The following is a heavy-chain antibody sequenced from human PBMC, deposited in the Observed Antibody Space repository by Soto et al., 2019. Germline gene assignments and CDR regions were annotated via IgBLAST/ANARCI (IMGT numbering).Heavy chain of an antibody. V-gene: IGHV4-30-4*01. CDR1: GGSISSGDYY. Sequence: PSETLSLTCTVSGGSISSGDYYWSWIRQPPGKGLEWIGYIYYSGSTYYNPSLKSRVTISVDTSKNQFSLKLSSVTAADTAVYYCASQRLYYDFWSGYTKSFYYGMDVWRQGTTVTVSS. CDR3: ASQRLYYDFWSGYTKSFYYGMDV. J-gene: IGHJ6*02. D-gene: IGHD3-3*01. CDR2: IYYSGST.